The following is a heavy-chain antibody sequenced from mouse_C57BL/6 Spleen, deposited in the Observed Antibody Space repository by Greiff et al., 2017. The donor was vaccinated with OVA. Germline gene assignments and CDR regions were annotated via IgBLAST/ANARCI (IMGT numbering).Heavy chain of an antibody. CDR2: INYDGSST. CDR1: GFTFSDYY. V-gene: IGHV5-16*01. CDR3: ARVDSLYAMDY. D-gene: IGHD6-2*01. J-gene: IGHJ4*01. Sequence: EVQRVESEGGLVQPGSSMKLSCTASGFTFSDYYMAWVRQVPEKGLEWVANINYDGSSTYYLDSLKSRFIISRDNAKNILYLQMSSLKSEDTATYYCARVDSLYAMDYWGQGTSVTVSS.